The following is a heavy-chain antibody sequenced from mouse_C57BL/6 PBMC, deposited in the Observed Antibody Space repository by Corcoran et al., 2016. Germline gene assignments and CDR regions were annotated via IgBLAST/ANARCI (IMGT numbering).Heavy chain of an antibody. V-gene: IGHV3-6*01. CDR3: AREGFYDGYYSAY. J-gene: IGHJ3*01. CDR1: GYSITSGYY. Sequence: DVQLQESGPGLVKPSQSLSLPCSVTGYSITSGYYWNWIRQFPGNKLEWIGYISYDGSNNYNPSLKNRISITRDTSKNQFFLKLNSVTTEDTATYYCAREGFYDGYYSAYWGQGTLVTVSA. D-gene: IGHD2-3*01. CDR2: ISYDGSN.